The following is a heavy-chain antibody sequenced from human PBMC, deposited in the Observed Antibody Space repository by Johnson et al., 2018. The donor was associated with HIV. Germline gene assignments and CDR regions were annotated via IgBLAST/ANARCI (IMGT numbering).Heavy chain of an antibody. J-gene: IGHJ3*02. V-gene: IGHV3-33*06. CDR1: RFTFSSYG. CDR3: AKDLGDGYNFAGVFDI. CDR2: IWSDGSNK. Sequence: QVQLVESGGGVVQPGMSLRLSCTASRFTFSSYGMHWVRQAPGKGLEWVTFIWSDGSNKYYGDSVTGRFTVSRDNSKNSLYLQMNSLRDEDTAMYYCAKDLGDGYNFAGVFDIWGQGTMVTVSS. D-gene: IGHD5-24*01.